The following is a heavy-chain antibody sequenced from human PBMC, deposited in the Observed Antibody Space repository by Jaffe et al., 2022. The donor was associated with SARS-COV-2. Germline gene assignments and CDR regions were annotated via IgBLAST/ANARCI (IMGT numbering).Heavy chain of an antibody. D-gene: IGHD6-6*01. CDR3: AKEVEYSSSSSLSLYYFYYGMDV. J-gene: IGHJ6*02. Sequence: QVQLVESGGGVVQPGRSLRLSCAASEVTLSIYGMHWVRQAPGKGLEWVAVISYDGSNEYYADSVKGRFTISRDNSKNTLYLQMDSLRAEDTAVYYCAKEVEYSSSSSLSLYYFYYGMDVWGQGTTVTVSS. V-gene: IGHV3-30*18. CDR2: ISYDGSNE. CDR1: EVTLSIYG.